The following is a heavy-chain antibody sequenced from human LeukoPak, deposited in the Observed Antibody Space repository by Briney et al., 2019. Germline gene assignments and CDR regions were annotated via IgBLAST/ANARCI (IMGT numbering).Heavy chain of an antibody. CDR2: IYSGGGT. CDR1: VFTDSDNY. CDR3: ARDAY. Sequence: GGSLRLSCAASVFTDSDNYMGWVRQAPGKGLEWVSVIYSGGGTDYADSVKGRFTISRDISKNTLFLQMDSLRAEDTAMYYCARDAYWGQGTLVTVSS. V-gene: IGHV3-66*01. J-gene: IGHJ4*02.